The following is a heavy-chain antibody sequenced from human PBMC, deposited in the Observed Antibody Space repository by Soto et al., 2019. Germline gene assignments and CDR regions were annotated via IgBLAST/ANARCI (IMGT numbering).Heavy chain of an antibody. CDR3: ARHGYGDYVIGYYYGMDV. CDR2: ISSSSSTI. V-gene: IGHV3-48*01. D-gene: IGHD4-17*01. J-gene: IGHJ6*02. CDR1: GFTFSSYS. Sequence: GGSLRLSCAASGFTFSSYSMNWVRQAPGKGLEWVSYISSSSSTIYYADSVKGRFTISRDNAKNSLYLQMNSLTAADTAVYYCARHGYGDYVIGYYYGMDVWGQGTTVTVSS.